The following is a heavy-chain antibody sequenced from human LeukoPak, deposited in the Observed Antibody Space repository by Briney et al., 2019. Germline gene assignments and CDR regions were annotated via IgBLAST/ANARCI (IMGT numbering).Heavy chain of an antibody. CDR2: MNPNSGDT. J-gene: IGHJ4*02. D-gene: IGHD2-21*01. Sequence: ASMKFSCKASGYTFTNYDINWVRQASGQGLEWMGWMNPNSGDTGYAQKYQGRVTFTRDTSISTAYMELSNLRSEDTAIYYCARSGFGGGVYFDYWGQGTLVTDSS. V-gene: IGHV1-8*03. CDR1: GYTFTNYD. CDR3: ARSGFGGGVYFDY.